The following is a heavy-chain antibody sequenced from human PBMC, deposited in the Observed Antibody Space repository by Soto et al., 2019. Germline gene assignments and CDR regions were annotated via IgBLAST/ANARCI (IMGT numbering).Heavy chain of an antibody. CDR1: GFTFSGYG. V-gene: IGHV3-30*18. CDR2: VSHHGREA. D-gene: IGHD2-15*01. J-gene: IGHJ4*02. CDR3: AKDQPDCSGSSCPLHY. Sequence: PGGSLRLSCAASGFTFSGYGMHWVRQAPGRGLEWVAVVSHHGREAYYADSVKGRFTVSRDNSKNTLYLQMNSLRAEDTAVYNCAKDQPDCSGSSCPLHYWGQGTLVTVSS.